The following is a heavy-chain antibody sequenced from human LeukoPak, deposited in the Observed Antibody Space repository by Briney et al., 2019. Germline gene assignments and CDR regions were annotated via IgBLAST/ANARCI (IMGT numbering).Heavy chain of an antibody. CDR3: ARVPPSYYDSSGYYYPPQLEVDY. V-gene: IGHV3-21*01. D-gene: IGHD3-22*01. Sequence: GGSLRLSCAASGFTFSSYSMNWVRQAPGKGLEWVSSISSSSSYIYYADPVKGRFTISRDNAKNSLYLQMNSLRAEDTAVYYCARVPPSYYDSSGYYYPPQLEVDYWGQGTLVTVSS. J-gene: IGHJ4*02. CDR1: GFTFSSYS. CDR2: ISSSSSYI.